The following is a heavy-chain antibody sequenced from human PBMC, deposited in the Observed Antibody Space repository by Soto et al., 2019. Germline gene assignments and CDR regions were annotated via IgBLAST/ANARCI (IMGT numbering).Heavy chain of an antibody. CDR2: ISDSGSNT. J-gene: IGHJ4*02. V-gene: IGHV3-30*18. CDR1: GFPFSSYG. CDR3: AKVGYCSSTSCYDFDY. D-gene: IGHD2-2*03. Sequence: GVSLRLSFSASGFPFSSYGMHWVRQAPGKGLEWVSVISDSGSNTYYADSVKGRFTISRDNSKNTLYLQMNSLRAEDTAVYYCAKVGYCSSTSCYDFDYWGQGTMVNVSS.